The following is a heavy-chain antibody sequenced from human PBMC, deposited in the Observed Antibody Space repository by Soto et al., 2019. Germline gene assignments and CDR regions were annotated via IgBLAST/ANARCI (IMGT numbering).Heavy chain of an antibody. CDR1: GYTFTSYA. CDR3: ARDLVPAAMVYWFDP. V-gene: IGHV1-3*01. J-gene: IGHJ5*02. CDR2: INAGNGNT. Sequence: VASVKVSCKASGYTFTSYAMHWVRQAPGQRLEWMGWINAGNGNTKYSQKFQGRVTITRDTSASTAYMELSSLRSEDTAVYYCARDLVPAAMVYWFDPWGQGTLVTVSS. D-gene: IGHD2-2*01.